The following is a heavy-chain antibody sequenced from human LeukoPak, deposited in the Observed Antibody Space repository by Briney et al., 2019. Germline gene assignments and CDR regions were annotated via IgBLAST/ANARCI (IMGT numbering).Heavy chain of an antibody. CDR2: ISAYNGNT. Sequence: ASVKVSCKASGYTFTSYDISWVRQAPGQGLEWMGWISAYNGNTNYAQKLQGRVTVTTDTSTSTAYMELRSLRSDDTAVYYCARGSGDYGDYAFFEYFQHWGQGTLVTVSS. D-gene: IGHD4-17*01. V-gene: IGHV1-18*01. CDR1: GYTFTSYD. CDR3: ARGSGDYGDYAFFEYFQH. J-gene: IGHJ1*01.